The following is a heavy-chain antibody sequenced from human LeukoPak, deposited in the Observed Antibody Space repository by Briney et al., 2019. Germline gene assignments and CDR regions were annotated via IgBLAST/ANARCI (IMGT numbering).Heavy chain of an antibody. D-gene: IGHD1-26*01. V-gene: IGHV4-59*01. J-gene: IGHJ4*02. CDR1: GGSISSYY. CDR3: ARGSGSYPYYFDY. CDR2: IYYSWST. Sequence: PSETLSLTCTVSGGSISSYYWSWIRQPPGKGREWIGYIYYSWSTNYNPSLKSRVTISVDTSKNQFSLKLSSVTAADTAVYFCARGSGSYPYYFDYWGQGTLVTVSS.